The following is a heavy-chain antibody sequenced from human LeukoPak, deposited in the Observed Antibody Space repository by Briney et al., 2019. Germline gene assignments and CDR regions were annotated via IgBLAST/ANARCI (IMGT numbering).Heavy chain of an antibody. D-gene: IGHD3-16*01. CDR1: GGSIRSYY. CDR3: WREAHQYYVYWCGCSKEYYCYYYLDD. CDR2: NYYNGIT. V-gene: IGHV4-59*01. Sequence: PSETLSLTCTVSGGSIRSYYWSWIRQTPGKGLEGIGYNYYNGITNYNPSLKSRVTISVDTSKNQFSLKMSSVTAADPALYYRWREAHQYYVYWCGCSKEYYCYYYLDDWGKGTTVTVSS. J-gene: IGHJ6*03.